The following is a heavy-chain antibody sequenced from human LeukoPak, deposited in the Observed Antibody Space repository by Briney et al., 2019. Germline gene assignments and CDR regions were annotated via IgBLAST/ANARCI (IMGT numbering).Heavy chain of an antibody. V-gene: IGHV3-21*01. D-gene: IGHD6-13*01. Sequence: GGSLRLSCAASGFTFGSYSMNWVRQAPGKGLELVSSISSSSSYIYYADSVKGRFTISRDNAKNSLYLQMNSLRAEDTAVYNCARGVGYSSSRYGFDYWGQGTLVTVSS. CDR1: GFTFGSYS. CDR3: ARGVGYSSSRYGFDY. J-gene: IGHJ4*02. CDR2: ISSSSSYI.